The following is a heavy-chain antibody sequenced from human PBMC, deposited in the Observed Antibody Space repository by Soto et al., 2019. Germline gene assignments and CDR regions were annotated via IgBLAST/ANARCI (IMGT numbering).Heavy chain of an antibody. CDR3: ARDGIGGKTFRGYLDY. CDR1: GSIFTGYG. CDR2: IWFDGSNK. J-gene: IGHJ4*02. V-gene: IGHV3-33*01. D-gene: IGHD1-1*01. Sequence: QVHLVESGGGVAQPGRSLRLSCAASGSIFTGYGMHWVRQAPGKGLEWVAVIWFDGSNKYYADSVKGRFTISRDNSKNMLYLQMNSVRVEDTAVYYCARDGIGGKTFRGYLDYWGKGTLVTVSS.